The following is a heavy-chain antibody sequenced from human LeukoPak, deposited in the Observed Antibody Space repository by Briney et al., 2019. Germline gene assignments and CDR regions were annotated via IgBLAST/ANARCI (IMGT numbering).Heavy chain of an antibody. V-gene: IGHV4-34*01. CDR3: ARGYYGSGSHCCHMDV. CDR2: INHSGGT. Sequence: SETLSLTCAVYVGSFSGYYWSWIRQPPGKGLEWIGEINHSGGTNYNSSLKSRVTISVDTSKNQFSLKLSSVTAADTAVYYCARGYYGSGSHCCHMDVWGKGTTITVS. J-gene: IGHJ6*03. D-gene: IGHD3-10*01. CDR1: VGSFSGYY.